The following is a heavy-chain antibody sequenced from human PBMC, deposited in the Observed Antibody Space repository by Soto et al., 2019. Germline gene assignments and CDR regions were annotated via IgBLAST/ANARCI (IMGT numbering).Heavy chain of an antibody. J-gene: IGHJ4*02. D-gene: IGHD6-19*01. Sequence: QVQLVESGGGVVQPGRSLRLSCAASGFTFSTFAMHWVRQAPGKGLEWVAVISYDGSHKDYADSAKGRFTISRDESKNTMYLQMDSLRADDTAVYFCAKDGSTYSSGWYKYFGHWGQGTLVTVSS. CDR3: AKDGSTYSSGWYKYFGH. V-gene: IGHV3-30*18. CDR1: GFTFSTFA. CDR2: ISYDGSHK.